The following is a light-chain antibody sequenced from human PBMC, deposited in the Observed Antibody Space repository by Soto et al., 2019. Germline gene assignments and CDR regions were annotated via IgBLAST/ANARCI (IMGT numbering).Light chain of an antibody. CDR3: SSYTSSSPLV. CDR2: EVS. Sequence: QSALTQPASVSGSPGQSITISCTGTSSDVGGYNYVSWYQQHPGKAPKLMIYEVSNRPSGVSNRFSGSKSDNTASLTISGLQAEDEADYYCSSYTSSSPLVFGTGTKVTVL. CDR1: SSDVGGYNY. V-gene: IGLV2-14*01. J-gene: IGLJ1*01.